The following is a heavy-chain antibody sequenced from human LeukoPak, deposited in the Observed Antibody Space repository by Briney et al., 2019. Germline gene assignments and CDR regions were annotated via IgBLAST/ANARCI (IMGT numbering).Heavy chain of an antibody. Sequence: KTSETLSLTCTVSGGSISSSSYYWGWIRQPPGKGLEWIGSIYYSGSTYYNPSLKSRVTISVDTSKNQFSLKLSSVTAADTAVYYCARVSLEWELSATHLYYFDYWGQGTLVTVSS. D-gene: IGHD1-26*01. CDR1: GGSISSSSYY. CDR2: IYYSGST. J-gene: IGHJ4*02. CDR3: ARVSLEWELSATHLYYFDY. V-gene: IGHV4-39*07.